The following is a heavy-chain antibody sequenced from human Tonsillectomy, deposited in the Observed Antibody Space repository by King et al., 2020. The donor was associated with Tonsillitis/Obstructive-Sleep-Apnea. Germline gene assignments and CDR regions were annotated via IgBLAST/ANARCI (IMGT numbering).Heavy chain of an antibody. J-gene: IGHJ4*02. CDR1: GFTFTTYG. CDR3: VSAREVNFDY. V-gene: IGHV3-33*01. Sequence: VQLVESGGGVVQPGRSLRVSCAASGFTFTTYGMHWVRQAPGKGLEWVAVIWFDGSNEYYADSVKGGFTISRDNSKNTVYLQMNSLRAEDTSVYYCVSAREVNFDYWGEGTLVTVSS. D-gene: IGHD3-3*01. CDR2: IWFDGSNE.